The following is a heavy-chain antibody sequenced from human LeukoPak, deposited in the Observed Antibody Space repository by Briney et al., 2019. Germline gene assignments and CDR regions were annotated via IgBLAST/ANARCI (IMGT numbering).Heavy chain of an antibody. V-gene: IGHV4-39*07. Sequence: SETLSLTCTVSGGSISSSTYYWGWIRQPPGKGLEWIGSIYYSGSTYYKPSLKSRVTISVDTSKNQFSLKLSSVTAADTAVYYCAGAGGDYYYAMDVWGQGTTVTVSS. CDR1: GGSISSSTYY. CDR3: AGAGGDYYYAMDV. J-gene: IGHJ6*02. CDR2: IYYSGST. D-gene: IGHD3-16*01.